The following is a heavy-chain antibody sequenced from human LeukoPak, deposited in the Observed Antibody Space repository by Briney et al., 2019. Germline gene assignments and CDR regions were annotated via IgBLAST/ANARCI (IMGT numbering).Heavy chain of an antibody. D-gene: IGHD1/OR15-1a*01. V-gene: IGHV6-1*01. Sequence: SQTLSLTCAISGDSVSSKSAASNWIRQSPSRGLEWLGRTYYRSKWSSGYAESVKSRLTISPDTSKNQFSLQLRSVTPDDTAVYYCARSQTGGTFDFWGQGALVTVSS. J-gene: IGHJ4*02. CDR3: ARSQTGGTFDF. CDR1: GDSVSSKSAA. CDR2: TYYRSKWSS.